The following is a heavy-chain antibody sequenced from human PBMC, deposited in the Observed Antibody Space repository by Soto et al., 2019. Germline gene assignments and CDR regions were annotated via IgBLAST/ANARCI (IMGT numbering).Heavy chain of an antibody. CDR2: ISPDNGHT. CDR3: ARVDIVVIPAAKDYSYYYYMDV. CDR1: GYSFTIYG. Sequence: QVQLVQSGAEVKKPGASVKVSCKASGYSFTIYGISWVRQAPGQGLECMGWISPDNGHTNYAQKLQGRVTMTTDTSTSTAYMELRSRRSDDTAVYYCARVDIVVIPAAKDYSYYYYMDVWGKGTTVTVSS. V-gene: IGHV1-18*01. D-gene: IGHD2-2*01. J-gene: IGHJ6*03.